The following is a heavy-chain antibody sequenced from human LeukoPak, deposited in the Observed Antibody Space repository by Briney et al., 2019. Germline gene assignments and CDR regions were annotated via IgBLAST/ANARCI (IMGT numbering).Heavy chain of an antibody. CDR3: ARDLGLGIAVAGGYYFDY. V-gene: IGHV3-30*03. D-gene: IGHD6-19*01. CDR1: GFTLSSYA. CDR2: ISYDGSNK. Sequence: GGSLRLSCAASGFTLSSYAMSWVRQAPGKGLEWVAVISYDGSNKYYADSVKGRFTISRDNSKNTLYLQMNSLRAEDTAVYYCARDLGLGIAVAGGYYFDYWGQGTLVTVSS. J-gene: IGHJ4*02.